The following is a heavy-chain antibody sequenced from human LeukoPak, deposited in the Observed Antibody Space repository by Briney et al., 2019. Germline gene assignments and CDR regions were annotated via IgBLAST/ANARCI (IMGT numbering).Heavy chain of an antibody. Sequence: GGSLRLSCAASGFTFSSYSMNWVRQAPGKGLEWVSSISSSSSYIYYADSVKGRFTISRDNAKNSLYLQMNSLRAEDTAVYYCASGTGYYDSSGYSFAGLDYWGQGTLVTVSS. V-gene: IGHV3-21*01. CDR3: ASGTGYYDSSGYSFAGLDY. D-gene: IGHD3-22*01. CDR2: ISSSSSYI. J-gene: IGHJ4*02. CDR1: GFTFSSYS.